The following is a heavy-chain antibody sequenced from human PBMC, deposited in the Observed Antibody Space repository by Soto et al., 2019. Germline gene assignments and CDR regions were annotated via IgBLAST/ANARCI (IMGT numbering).Heavy chain of an antibody. D-gene: IGHD3-22*01. V-gene: IGHV1-69*01. Sequence: QVQLVQSGAEVKKPGSSVKVSWKASGGTFSSYAISWVRQAPGQGLEWMGGIIPIFGTANYAQKFQGRVTITADESTSTAYMELSSLRSEDTAVYYCARPTVYDSSGSDWYFDLWGRGTLVTVSS. CDR1: GGTFSSYA. CDR2: IIPIFGTA. CDR3: ARPTVYDSSGSDWYFDL. J-gene: IGHJ2*01.